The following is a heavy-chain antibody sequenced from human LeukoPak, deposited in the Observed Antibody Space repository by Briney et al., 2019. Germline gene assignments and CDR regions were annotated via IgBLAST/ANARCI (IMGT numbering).Heavy chain of an antibody. V-gene: IGHV1-18*01. CDR3: ARVRSHDFWSGPKV. CDR1: GYTFTSYG. J-gene: IGHJ6*04. Sequence: ASVKVSCKASGYTFTSYGISWVRQAPGQGLEWMGWISAYNGNTNYAQKLQGRVTMTTDTSTSTAYMELRSLRAEDTALYYCARVRSHDFWSGPKVWGKGTTVTVSS. CDR2: ISAYNGNT. D-gene: IGHD3-3*01.